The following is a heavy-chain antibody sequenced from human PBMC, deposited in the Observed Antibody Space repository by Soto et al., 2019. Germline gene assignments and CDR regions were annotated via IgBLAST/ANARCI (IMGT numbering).Heavy chain of an antibody. V-gene: IGHV4-39*01. CDR2: IYYSGST. CDR1: GGSISSSSCY. D-gene: IGHD6-13*01. J-gene: IGHJ4*02. CDR3: ATRAGAAAATFDY. Sequence: SETLSLTCTVSGGSISSSSCYWGWIRQPPGKGLEWIGSIYYSGSTYYNPSLKSRVTISVDTSKNQFSLKLSSVTAAETAVYYCATRAGAAAATFDYWGQGTLVTSPQ.